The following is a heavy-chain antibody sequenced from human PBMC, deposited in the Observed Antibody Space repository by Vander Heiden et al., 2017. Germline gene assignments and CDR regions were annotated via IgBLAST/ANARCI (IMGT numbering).Heavy chain of an antibody. Sequence: GWIRQPPGKGLEWIGSIYYSGSTYYNPSLKSRVTISVDTSKNQFSLKLSSVTAADTAVYYCATLRPAIDYWGHGTLVTVSP. V-gene: IGHV4-39*01. J-gene: IGHJ4*01. CDR2: IYYSGST. CDR3: ATLRPAIDY. D-gene: IGHD5-18*01.